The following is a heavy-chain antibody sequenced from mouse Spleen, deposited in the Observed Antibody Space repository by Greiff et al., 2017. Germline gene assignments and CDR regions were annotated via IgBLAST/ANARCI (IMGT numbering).Heavy chain of an antibody. CDR3: ASAYYSYYSYDGGYAMDY. J-gene: IGHJ4*01. CDR1: GYSFTSYY. D-gene: IGHD2-12*01. V-gene: IGHV1-66*01. CDR2: LYPGSGNT. Sequence: QVQLQQSGPELVKPGASVKISCKASGYSFTSYYIHWVKQRPGQGLEWIGWLYPGSGNTKYNEKFKGKATLTADTSSSTAYMQLSSLTSEDSAVYYCASAYYSYYSYDGGYAMDYWGQGTSVTVSS.